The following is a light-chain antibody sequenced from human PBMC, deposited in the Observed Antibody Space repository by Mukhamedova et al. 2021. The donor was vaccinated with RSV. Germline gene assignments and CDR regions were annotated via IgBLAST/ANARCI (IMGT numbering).Light chain of an antibody. Sequence: GERATLSCWASQTVGSAYIAWYQHKRGQAPRLLIYSASNRAAGIPDRISGSGSGTEFTLTISSLEPEDFAVYFCQYYGSSPRTFGQ. CDR1: QTVGSAY. CDR2: SAS. V-gene: IGKV3-20*01. J-gene: IGKJ1*01. CDR3: QYYGSSPRT.